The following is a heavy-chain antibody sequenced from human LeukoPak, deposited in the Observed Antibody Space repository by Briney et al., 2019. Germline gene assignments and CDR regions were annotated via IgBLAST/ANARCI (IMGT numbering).Heavy chain of an antibody. V-gene: IGHV3-11*04. J-gene: IGHJ6*03. D-gene: IGHD6-13*01. Sequence: GGSLRLSCAASGFTFSDYYMSWIRQAPGKGLEWVSYISSSGSTIYYADSVKGRFTISRDNAKNSLYLQMNSLRAEDTAVYYCARDRSSNSSSWYYWETYYYYYMDVWGKGTTVTVSS. CDR1: GFTFSDYY. CDR3: ARDRSSNSSSWYYWETYYYYYMDV. CDR2: ISSSGSTI.